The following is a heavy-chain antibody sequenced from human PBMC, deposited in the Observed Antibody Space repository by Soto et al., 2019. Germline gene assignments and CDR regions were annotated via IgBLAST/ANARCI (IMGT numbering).Heavy chain of an antibody. CDR2: IKQDGSEK. Sequence: EVQLVESGGGLVQPGGSLRLSCAVSGFTFGSYWMNWVRLIPGKGLEWVAYIKQDGSEKYYVDSVKGRFTISRDNAKNSLYLQMNSLRAEDTAVYYCARGRKVYYYDSSGYFGHWGQGTLVTVSS. D-gene: IGHD3-22*01. J-gene: IGHJ4*02. CDR3: ARGRKVYYYDSSGYFGH. V-gene: IGHV3-7*03. CDR1: GFTFGSYW.